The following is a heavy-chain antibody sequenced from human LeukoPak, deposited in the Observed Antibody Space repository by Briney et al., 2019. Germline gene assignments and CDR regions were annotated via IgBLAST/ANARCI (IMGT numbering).Heavy chain of an antibody. D-gene: IGHD6-19*01. CDR2: IVVGSGNT. CDR3: AAVSNREGRSGLYNWFDP. V-gene: IGHV1-58*02. Sequence: ASVKVSFKASGFTFTSSAMQWVRPARGQRLEWIGWIVVGSGNTNYAQKFQERVTITRDMSTSTAYMELSSLRYEDTGVYYCAAVSNREGRSGLYNWFDPWGQGTLVTVSS. J-gene: IGHJ5*02. CDR1: GFTFTSSA.